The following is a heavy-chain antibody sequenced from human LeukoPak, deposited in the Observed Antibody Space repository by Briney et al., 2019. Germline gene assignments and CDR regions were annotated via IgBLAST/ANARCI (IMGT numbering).Heavy chain of an antibody. Sequence: SETLSLTCTVSGGSIRSYYWSWIRQPPGKGLEWIAYIYYSGSTNYNPSLKSRVTISVDTSKNQFSLKLRSVTAADTAVYYCARISSSNWYNERGAFDVWGQGTMVTVSS. CDR3: ARISSSNWYNERGAFDV. D-gene: IGHD6-13*01. J-gene: IGHJ3*01. V-gene: IGHV4-59*01. CDR1: GGSIRSYY. CDR2: IYYSGST.